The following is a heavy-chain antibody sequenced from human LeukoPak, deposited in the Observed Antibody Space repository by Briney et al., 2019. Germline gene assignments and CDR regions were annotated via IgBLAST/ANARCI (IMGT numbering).Heavy chain of an antibody. Sequence: GGSLRLSCAASGFTFSSYGMHWVRQAPGKGLEWVAVIWYDGSNKYYADSVKGRFTISRDNSKDTLYLQMNSLRAEDTAVYYCAKVLIMRVTDYYYMDVWGKGTTVSVSS. CDR3: AKVLIMRVTDYYYMDV. CDR2: IWYDGSNK. J-gene: IGHJ6*03. V-gene: IGHV3-30*02. CDR1: GFTFSSYG. D-gene: IGHD3-10*01.